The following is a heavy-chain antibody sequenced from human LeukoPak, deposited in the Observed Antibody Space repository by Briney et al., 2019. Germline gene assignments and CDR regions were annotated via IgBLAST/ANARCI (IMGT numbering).Heavy chain of an antibody. Sequence: PGGSLRLSCAASGFTFSSYWMHWVRQAPGKGLVWVSRLNNDGSSTNYADSVKGRFTISRDNAKNTLYLQMNSLRAEDTAVYYCARIAWDAFVIWGEGTMVTVSS. CDR1: GFTFSSYW. D-gene: IGHD2-15*01. V-gene: IGHV3-74*01. CDR3: ARIAWDAFVI. CDR2: LNNDGSST. J-gene: IGHJ3*02.